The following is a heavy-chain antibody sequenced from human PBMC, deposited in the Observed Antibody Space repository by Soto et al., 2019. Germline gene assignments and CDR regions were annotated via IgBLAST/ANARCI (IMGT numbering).Heavy chain of an antibody. Sequence: EVQLVESGGGLVQPGRSLRLSCVASGFTFGDYAMHWVRQAPGKGLEWVAGISWNTDNIGYADSVKGRFTISRDNAGDERDLRRNSVGHEATGVEWCGKGRNIVAVVTPFDGWGQGDLVTVSS. CDR3: GKGRNIVAVVTPFDG. V-gene: IGHV3-9*01. D-gene: IGHD2-21*02. CDR2: ISWNTDNI. CDR1: GFTFGDYA. J-gene: IGHJ4*02.